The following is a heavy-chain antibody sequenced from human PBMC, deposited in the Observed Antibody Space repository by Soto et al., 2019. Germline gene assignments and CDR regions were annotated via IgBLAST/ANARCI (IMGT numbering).Heavy chain of an antibody. J-gene: IGHJ3*02. CDR2: IDPSDSYT. Sequence: GESLKISCKGSGYSFTSYWISWVRQMPEKGLEWMGRIDPSDSYTNYSPSFQGHVTISADKSISTAYLQWSSLKASDTAMYYCAREGNRYYYDSSGIPGDAFDIWGQGTMVTVSS. CDR1: GYSFTSYW. CDR3: AREGNRYYYDSSGIPGDAFDI. V-gene: IGHV5-10-1*01. D-gene: IGHD3-22*01.